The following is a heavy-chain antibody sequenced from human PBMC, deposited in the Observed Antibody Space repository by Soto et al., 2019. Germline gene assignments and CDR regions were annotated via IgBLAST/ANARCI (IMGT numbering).Heavy chain of an antibody. J-gene: IGHJ5*02. CDR1: GYSFTNND. CDR3: ARMATFGSLNWFDP. D-gene: IGHD3-16*01. Sequence: ASVKVSCKASGYSFTNNDVSWVPQATGQGLEWMGWMNPGSGDTGYAQKFQGRVTMTRDISIATAYMELSSLRSDDTAIYYCARMATFGSLNWFDPWGQGTLVTVSS. V-gene: IGHV1-8*01. CDR2: MNPGSGDT.